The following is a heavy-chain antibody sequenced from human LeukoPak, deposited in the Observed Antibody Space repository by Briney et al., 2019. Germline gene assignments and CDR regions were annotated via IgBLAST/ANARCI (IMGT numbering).Heavy chain of an antibody. CDR3: AKYGSGSFYPYYFDY. Sequence: GGSLRLSCAAPGFTFSSYWMTWVRQAPGKGLEWVANINQDGNEKYYLDSVRGRFTISRDNAKNSLYLQMNSLRAEDTAVYYCAKYGSGSFYPYYFDYWGQGTLVTVST. J-gene: IGHJ4*01. CDR2: INQDGNEK. D-gene: IGHD3-10*01. CDR1: GFTFSSYW. V-gene: IGHV3-7*01.